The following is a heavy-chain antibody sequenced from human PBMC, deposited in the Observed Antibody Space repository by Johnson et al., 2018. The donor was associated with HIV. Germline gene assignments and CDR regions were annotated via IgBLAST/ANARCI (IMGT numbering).Heavy chain of an antibody. Sequence: VQLVESGGGVVQPGGSLTLSCAASGFTFNNAWLSWVRQAPGKGLEWVSYIERNSRTDYADSVKGRFTVSRDSSKNTLYLQMNSLRVEDTAVYYCASSSLAWGVDAFDIWGQGTKVTVSS. D-gene: IGHD3-10*01. CDR3: ASSSLAWGVDAFDI. CDR2: IERNSRT. V-gene: IGHV3-66*01. J-gene: IGHJ3*02. CDR1: GFTFNNAW.